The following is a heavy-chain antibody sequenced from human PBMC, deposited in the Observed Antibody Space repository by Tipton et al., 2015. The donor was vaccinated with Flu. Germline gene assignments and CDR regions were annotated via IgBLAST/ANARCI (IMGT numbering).Heavy chain of an antibody. D-gene: IGHD4-17*01. J-gene: IGHJ6*02. CDR3: ARSGDYAYYYAMDV. CDR1: GGSFNDYY. CDR2: INHSGDT. Sequence: GLVKPSETLSLTCAVYGGSFNDYYWNWIRQPPGKGLEWIGEINHSGDTNYNPSLKSRATISVDTSKNRFSLKLTSVTAADTAVYYCARSGDYAYYYAMDVWGQGTTVTVSS. V-gene: IGHV4-34*01.